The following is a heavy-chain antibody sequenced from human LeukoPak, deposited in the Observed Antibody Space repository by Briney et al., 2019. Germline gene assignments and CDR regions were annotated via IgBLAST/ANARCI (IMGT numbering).Heavy chain of an antibody. J-gene: IGHJ5*02. D-gene: IGHD5-18*01. CDR1: GFTFSSYW. CDR3: AREGPDDTPNNWFDP. Sequence: GGSLRLSCAASGFTFSSYWMSWVRQAPGKGLEWVANIKQDGSEKYYVDSVKGRFTISRDNAKNSLYLQMNSLRVEDTAVCYCAREGPDDTPNNWFDPWGQGTLVTVSS. CDR2: IKQDGSEK. V-gene: IGHV3-7*01.